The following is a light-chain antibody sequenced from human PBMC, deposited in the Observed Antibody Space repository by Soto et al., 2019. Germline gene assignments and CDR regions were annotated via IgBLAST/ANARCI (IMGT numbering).Light chain of an antibody. V-gene: IGKV3-11*01. Sequence: EIVLTQSPATLSLSPGERATLSCRASQSVSSYLAWYQQKPGQAPRLLIYDASNRATGIPARFSGSGSGTDFTLTISSLVPEDVAVYYCQHRSNWPLTFGGGTMVEIK. CDR2: DAS. CDR1: QSVSSY. CDR3: QHRSNWPLT. J-gene: IGKJ4*01.